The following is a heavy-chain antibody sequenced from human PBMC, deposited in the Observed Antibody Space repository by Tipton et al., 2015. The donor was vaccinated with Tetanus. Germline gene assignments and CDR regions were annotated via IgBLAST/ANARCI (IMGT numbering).Heavy chain of an antibody. CDR2: IHYSGTT. D-gene: IGHD3-16*01. CDR3: ARENWSYGNSFDY. J-gene: IGHJ4*02. Sequence: TLSLTCTVSGASVSSGGYYWSWIRQPPGKGLEWIGYIHYSGTTNYNPSVKSRVTISVGTSKSQFSLNLSSVTAADAAVYYCARENWSYGNSFDYWGQGIQVTVSS. CDR1: GASVSSGGYY. V-gene: IGHV4-61*08.